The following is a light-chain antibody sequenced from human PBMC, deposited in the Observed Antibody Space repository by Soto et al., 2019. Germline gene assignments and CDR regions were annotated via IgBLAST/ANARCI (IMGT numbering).Light chain of an antibody. CDR3: QQTYDSLVS. J-gene: IGKJ4*01. Sequence: DIQMTQSPPSLSASVGDRVTITCRASQTISDYLHWYQQKPGKAPTLLIYGSSSLPTGVPPRFSGSGSGTEFTLTISSLQPEDFGTYYCQQTYDSLVSFGGGTKVDLK. CDR1: QTISDY. V-gene: IGKV1-39*01. CDR2: GSS.